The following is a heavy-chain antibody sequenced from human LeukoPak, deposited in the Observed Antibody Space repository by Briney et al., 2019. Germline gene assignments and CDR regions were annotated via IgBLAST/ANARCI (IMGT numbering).Heavy chain of an antibody. CDR3: ARGRSSWYLVIPHFDL. J-gene: IGHJ2*01. Sequence: PGGSLRLSCAASGFTFSSYEMNWVRQAPGRGLEWVSYISSSGSTIYYADSVKGRFTISRDNAKNSLYLQMNSLRAEDTAVYYCARGRSSWYLVIPHFDLWGRGTLVTVSS. D-gene: IGHD6-13*01. V-gene: IGHV3-48*03. CDR1: GFTFSSYE. CDR2: ISSSGSTI.